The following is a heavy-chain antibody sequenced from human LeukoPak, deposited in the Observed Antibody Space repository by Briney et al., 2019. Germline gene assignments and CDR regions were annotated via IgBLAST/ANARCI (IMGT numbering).Heavy chain of an antibody. CDR2: INHSGST. V-gene: IGHV4-34*01. J-gene: IGHJ4*02. CDR1: GGSFSGYY. Sequence: SGTLSLTCAVYGGSFSGYYWSWIRQPPGKGLEWIGEINHSGSTNYNPSLKSRVTISVDTSKNQFSLKLSSVTAADTAVYYCARDWDTAMVRYDYWGQGTLVTVSS. D-gene: IGHD5-18*01. CDR3: ARDWDTAMVRYDY.